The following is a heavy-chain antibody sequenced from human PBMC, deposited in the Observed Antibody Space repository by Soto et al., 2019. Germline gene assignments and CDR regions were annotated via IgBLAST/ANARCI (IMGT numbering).Heavy chain of an antibody. CDR3: ARRHGPFDF. CDR2: IYYSGST. Sequence: QVQLQESGPGLVKPSETLSLTCTVSGGSISSYYWRWIRQPPGKGLEWIVYIYYSGSTSYNPSLKSRVTISLDTSKNQFSLKLSSVTAADTAVYYCARRHGPFDFWGQGTLVTVSS. V-gene: IGHV4-59*01. CDR1: GGSISSYY. J-gene: IGHJ4*02.